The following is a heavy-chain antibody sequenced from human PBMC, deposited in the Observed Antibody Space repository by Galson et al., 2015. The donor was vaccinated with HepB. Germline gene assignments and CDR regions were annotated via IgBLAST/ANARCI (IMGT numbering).Heavy chain of an antibody. CDR2: IRSKAYGGTT. CDR1: GFTFGDYA. J-gene: IGHJ5*02. CDR3: TRAVVVVAACWFDP. Sequence: SLRLSCAASGFTFGDYAMSWVRQAPGKGLEWVGFIRSKAYGGTTEYAASVKGRFTISRDDSKSIAYLQMNSLKTEDTAVYYCTRAVVVVAACWFDPWGQGTLVTVSS. D-gene: IGHD2-15*01. V-gene: IGHV3-49*04.